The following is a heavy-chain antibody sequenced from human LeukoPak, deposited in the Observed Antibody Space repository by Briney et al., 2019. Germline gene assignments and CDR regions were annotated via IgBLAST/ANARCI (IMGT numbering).Heavy chain of an antibody. J-gene: IGHJ4*02. V-gene: IGHV4-59*01. Sequence: SETLSLTCTVSGGSIGSYYWHWIRQPPGKGLEWIGYIYFTGSTNYNPSLKSRVTISVDTSKNPFSLKLNSVTAADTAIYYCARSTYSSSQWDYWGQGTLVTVFS. CDR1: GGSIGSYY. CDR2: IYFTGST. D-gene: IGHD6-13*01. CDR3: ARSTYSSSQWDY.